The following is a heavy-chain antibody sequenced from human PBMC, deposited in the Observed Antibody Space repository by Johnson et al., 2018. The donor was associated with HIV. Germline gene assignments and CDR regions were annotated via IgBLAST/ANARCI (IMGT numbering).Heavy chain of an antibody. V-gene: IGHV3-23*04. CDR2: ISGRGGST. D-gene: IGHD2/OR15-2a*01. Sequence: VQLVESGGGVVQPGRSLRLSCAASGFTFNNYWMHWVRQAPGKGPVWVSAISGRGGSTYYANSVKGQFTISRDNSKNTLYLQMNSLRVDYTAVYYCARSVSLVRGALDIWGQGTMVTVSS. J-gene: IGHJ3*02. CDR3: ARSVSLVRGALDI. CDR1: GFTFNNYW.